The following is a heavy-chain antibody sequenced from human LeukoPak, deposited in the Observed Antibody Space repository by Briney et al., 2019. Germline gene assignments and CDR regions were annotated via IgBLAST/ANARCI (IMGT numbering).Heavy chain of an antibody. Sequence: GGSLRLSCATSGFTFSSYGMTWVRQAPGKGLEWVSSISGSGDNAYYADSVKGRFTFSRDNSKDTLYLQMNSLRAEDTAVYYCARGGYYGSGTYYSPTSPHWGQGILVTVSS. CDR3: ARGGYYGSGTYYSPTSPH. CDR1: GFTFSSYG. CDR2: ISGSGDNA. V-gene: IGHV3-23*01. D-gene: IGHD3-10*01. J-gene: IGHJ4*02.